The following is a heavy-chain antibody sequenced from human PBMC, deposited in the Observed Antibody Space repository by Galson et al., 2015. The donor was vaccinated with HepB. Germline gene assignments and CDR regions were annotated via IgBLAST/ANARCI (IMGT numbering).Heavy chain of an antibody. CDR3: ARSHTAYCSGGSCYPDGYFDY. J-gene: IGHJ4*02. V-gene: IGHV3-53*04. Sequence: SLRLSCAASGFTVSSNYMSWVRQAPGKGLEWVSVIYSGGSTYYADSVKGRFTISRHNSKNTLYLQMNSLRAEDTAVYYCARSHTAYCSGGSCYPDGYFDYWGQGTLVTVSS. D-gene: IGHD2-15*01. CDR1: GFTVSSNY. CDR2: IYSGGST.